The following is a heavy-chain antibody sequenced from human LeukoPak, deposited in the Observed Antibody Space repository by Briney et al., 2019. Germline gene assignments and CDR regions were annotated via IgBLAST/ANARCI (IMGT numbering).Heavy chain of an antibody. CDR3: ASSYAHPLDY. J-gene: IGHJ4*02. Sequence: SETLSLTCSVSGGSVSSGSYYWSWIRQPPGKGLEWIGYIYYSGSTNYNPSLKSRVTISVDTSKNQFSLKLSSVTAADTAVYYCASSYAHPLDYWGQGTLVTVSS. CDR2: IYYSGST. D-gene: IGHD2-2*01. CDR1: GGSVSSGSYY. V-gene: IGHV4-61*01.